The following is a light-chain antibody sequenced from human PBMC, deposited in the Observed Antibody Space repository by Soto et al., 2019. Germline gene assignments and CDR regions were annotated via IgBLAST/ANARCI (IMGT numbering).Light chain of an antibody. CDR1: SSDVGGYNY. CDR3: SSYPGSSNV. CDR2: EVN. V-gene: IGLV2-8*01. Sequence: QSALTQPPSASGSPGQSVAISCTGTSSDVGGYNYVSWYQQHPGKAPKLMIYEVNKRPSGVPDRFSGSKSGNTASLTVSGLQAEDEADYYCSSYPGSSNVFGTGTKVTVL. J-gene: IGLJ1*01.